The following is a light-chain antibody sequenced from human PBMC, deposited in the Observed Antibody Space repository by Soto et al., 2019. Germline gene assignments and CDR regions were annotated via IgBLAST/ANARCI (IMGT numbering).Light chain of an antibody. CDR1: QGISSY. CDR2: AAS. V-gene: IGKV1-9*01. Sequence: IQLTQSPSSLSASVGDRVTITCQASQGISSYLAWYQQKPGKAPKLLIYAASTLQSGVPSRFSGSGSGTDFTLTISSLQPEDVATYYCQQLNSYPITLGQGTRLEIK. CDR3: QQLNSYPIT. J-gene: IGKJ5*01.